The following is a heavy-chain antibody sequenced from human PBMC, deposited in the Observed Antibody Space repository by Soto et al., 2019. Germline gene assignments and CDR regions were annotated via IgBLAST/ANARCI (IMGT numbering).Heavy chain of an antibody. V-gene: IGHV4-34*01. CDR1: GGSFSGYY. D-gene: IGHD6-19*01. Sequence: AETLSLTCAVYGGSFSGYYWSWIRQPPGKGLEWIGEINHSGSTNYNPSLKSRVTISVDTSKNQFSLKLSSVTAADTAVYYCARTSLAAGWFDPWGQGTLVTVSS. J-gene: IGHJ5*02. CDR3: ARTSLAAGWFDP. CDR2: INHSGST.